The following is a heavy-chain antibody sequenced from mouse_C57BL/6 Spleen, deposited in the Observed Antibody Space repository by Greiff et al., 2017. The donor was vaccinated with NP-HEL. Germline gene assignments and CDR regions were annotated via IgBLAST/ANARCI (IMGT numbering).Heavy chain of an antibody. CDR1: GYTFTGYW. J-gene: IGHJ2*01. D-gene: IGHD1-1*01. CDR2: ILPGSGST. CDR3: ASCLLYDGSSHPLNY. V-gene: IGHV1-9*01. Sequence: VQLQESGAELMKPGASVKLSCKATGYTFTGYWIEWVKQRPGHGLEWIGEILPGSGSTNYNEKFKGKATFTADTSSNTAYMQLSSLTTEDSAISYCASCLLYDGSSHPLNYWGQGTTLTVSS.